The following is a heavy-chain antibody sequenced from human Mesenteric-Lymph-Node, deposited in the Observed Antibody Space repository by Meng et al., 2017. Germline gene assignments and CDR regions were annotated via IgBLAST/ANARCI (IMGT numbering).Heavy chain of an antibody. CDR3: ASAGYYCLDY. V-gene: IGHV4-4*02. CDR1: GGSISSGDW. CDR2: IHHTGST. Sequence: VQLQEAGPGLVKPSGTLSLSCAVSGGSISSGDWWSWVRQPPGKGLEWIGEIHHTGSTNYNPSFKSRVTILVDKSENLFSLRLTSVTAADTAVYYCASAGYYCLDYWGQGSLVTVSS. J-gene: IGHJ4*02. D-gene: IGHD2/OR15-2a*01.